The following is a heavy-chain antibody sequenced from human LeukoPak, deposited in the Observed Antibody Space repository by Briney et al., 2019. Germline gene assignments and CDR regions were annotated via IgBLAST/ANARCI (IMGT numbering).Heavy chain of an antibody. D-gene: IGHD3-16*01. Sequence: GGSLRLSCAASGXTFSNYWMHWVRQAPGKGLVWVSRIDTDGGSTGYADSVKGRFTISRDNAKNTLFLQMNSLRAEDTAVYYCARDLGGGGGYWGQGTLVTVSS. V-gene: IGHV3-74*01. CDR3: ARDLGGGGGY. J-gene: IGHJ4*02. CDR2: IDTDGGST. CDR1: GXTFSNYW.